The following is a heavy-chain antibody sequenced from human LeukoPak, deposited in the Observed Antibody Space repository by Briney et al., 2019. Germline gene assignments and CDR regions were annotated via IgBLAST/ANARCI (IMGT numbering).Heavy chain of an antibody. J-gene: IGHJ6*03. Sequence: SVKVSCKASGGTFSSYAISWVRQAPGQGLEWMGGIIPIFGTANYAQKFQGRVTITADESTSTAYMELSSLRSEDTAVHYCARAMVRVRYYYYMDVWGKGTTATVSS. CDR2: IIPIFGTA. V-gene: IGHV1-69*13. CDR3: ARAMVRVRYYYYMDV. CDR1: GGTFSSYA. D-gene: IGHD3-10*01.